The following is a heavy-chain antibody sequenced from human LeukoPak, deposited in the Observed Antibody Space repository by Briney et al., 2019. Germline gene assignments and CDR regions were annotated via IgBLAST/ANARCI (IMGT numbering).Heavy chain of an antibody. D-gene: IGHD2-15*01. CDR1: GFTVSSNY. CDR2: IYSGGST. J-gene: IGHJ3*02. V-gene: IGHV3-53*01. Sequence: GGSLRLSCAASGFTVSSNYMSWVRQAPGKGLEWVSVIYSGGSTYYADSVKGRFIISRDSSKNTLYLQMNTLRAEDTAVYYCAREYSRADAFDIWGQGTLVTVSS. CDR3: AREYSRADAFDI.